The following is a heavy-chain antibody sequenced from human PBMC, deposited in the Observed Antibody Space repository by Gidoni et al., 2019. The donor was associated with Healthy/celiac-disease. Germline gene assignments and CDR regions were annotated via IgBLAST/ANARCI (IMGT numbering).Heavy chain of an antibody. V-gene: IGHV4-39*07. CDR2: IYCSGST. D-gene: IGHD3-10*01. Sequence: QLQLQESGPGLVKPSETLSLTCTVSGGSISSSSYYWGWIRQPPGKGLEWIGSIYCSGSTYYNPSLKSRVTISVGTSKNQFSLKLSSVTAADTAVYYCASRVRGVIPFNYWGQGTLVTVSS. CDR1: GGSISSSSYY. CDR3: ASRVRGVIPFNY. J-gene: IGHJ4*02.